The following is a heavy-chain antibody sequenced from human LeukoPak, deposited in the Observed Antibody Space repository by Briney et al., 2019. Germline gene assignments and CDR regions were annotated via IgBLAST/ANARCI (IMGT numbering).Heavy chain of an antibody. V-gene: IGHV3-23*01. CDR1: GFTFSSPA. CDR3: AKDRTSMTTVTTFDY. CDR2: ISNNGGYT. J-gene: IGHJ4*02. Sequence: PGGSLRLSCAASGFTFSSPAMSWVRQAPGKGLEWVSAISNNGGYTYYADSVQGRFTISRDNSKSTLCLQMNSLRAEDTAVYYCAKDRTSMTTVTTFDYWGQGTLITVSS. D-gene: IGHD4-17*01.